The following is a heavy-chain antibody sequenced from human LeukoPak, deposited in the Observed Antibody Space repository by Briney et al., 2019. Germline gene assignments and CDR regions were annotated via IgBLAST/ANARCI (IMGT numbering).Heavy chain of an antibody. Sequence: ASVKVSCKASGGTLSSYAISWVRQAPGQGLEWMGEIIPIFGTANYAQKFQGRVTITTDKSTSTAYMELSSLRSEDTAVYYCARGPSYDYVWGSYRYDYYYYMDVWGKGTTVTVSS. D-gene: IGHD3-16*02. V-gene: IGHV1-69*05. CDR1: GGTLSSYA. CDR2: IIPIFGTA. CDR3: ARGPSYDYVWGSYRYDYYYYMDV. J-gene: IGHJ6*03.